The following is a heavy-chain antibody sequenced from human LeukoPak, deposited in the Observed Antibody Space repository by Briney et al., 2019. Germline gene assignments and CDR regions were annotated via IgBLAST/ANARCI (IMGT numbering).Heavy chain of an antibody. CDR1: GFTFSDYA. CDR3: ARERIAATGTGWFDP. J-gene: IGHJ5*02. V-gene: IGHV3-30*04. D-gene: IGHD6-13*01. CDR2: ISYDGNNK. Sequence: GRSLRLSCVGSGFTFSDYAIHWVRQAPGRGLEWVAVISYDGNNKYYGDSVKGRFTIPRDNSKNTLYLQMESLRAEETAVYYCARERIAATGTGWFDPWGQGTLVTVSS.